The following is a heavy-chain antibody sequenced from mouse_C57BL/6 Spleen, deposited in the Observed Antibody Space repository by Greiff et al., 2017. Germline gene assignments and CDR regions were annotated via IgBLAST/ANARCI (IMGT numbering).Heavy chain of an antibody. Sequence: EVQLQQSGPELVKPGASVKMSCKASGYTFTDYNMHWVKQSHGKSLEWIGYINPNNGGTSYNQKFKGKATLTVNKSSSTAYMELRSLTSEDSAVYYCARLRTGFYYAMDYWGQGTSVTVSS. J-gene: IGHJ4*01. V-gene: IGHV1-22*01. CDR2: INPNNGGT. D-gene: IGHD1-1*01. CDR3: ARLRTGFYYAMDY. CDR1: GYTFTDYN.